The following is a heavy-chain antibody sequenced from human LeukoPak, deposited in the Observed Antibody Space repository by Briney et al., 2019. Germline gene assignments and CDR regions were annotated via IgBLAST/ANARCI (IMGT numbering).Heavy chain of an antibody. CDR2: IKQDGSEK. D-gene: IGHD3-3*01. J-gene: IGHJ4*02. CDR3: AKDKSYYDFWSGYYTLFDY. CDR1: GFTFSSYW. Sequence: PGGSLRLSCAASGFTFSSYWMSWVRQAPGKGLKWVANIKQDGSEKYYVDSVKGRFTISRDNSKNTLYLQMNSLRAEDTAVYYCAKDKSYYDFWSGYYTLFDYWGQGTLVTVSS. V-gene: IGHV3-7*01.